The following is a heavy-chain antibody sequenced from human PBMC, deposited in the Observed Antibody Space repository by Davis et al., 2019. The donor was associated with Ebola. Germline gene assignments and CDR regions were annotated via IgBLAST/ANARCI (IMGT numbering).Heavy chain of an antibody. CDR3: ARGIAVAGYYYYYGMDV. V-gene: IGHV3-53*04. D-gene: IGHD6-19*01. CDR1: GFTVSSNY. Sequence: GESLKISCAASGFTVSSNYMSWVRQAPGKGLEWVSVIYSGGSTYYADSVKGRFTISRHNSKNTLYLQMNSLRAEDTAVYYCARGIAVAGYYYYYGMDVWGQGTTVTVSS. CDR2: IYSGGST. J-gene: IGHJ6*02.